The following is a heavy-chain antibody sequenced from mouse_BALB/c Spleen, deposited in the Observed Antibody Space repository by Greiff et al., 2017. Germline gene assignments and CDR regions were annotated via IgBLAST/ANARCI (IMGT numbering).Heavy chain of an antibody. CDR3: TREANAMDY. V-gene: IGHV5-6-4*01. J-gene: IGHJ4*01. CDR2: ISSGGSYT. CDR1: GFTFSSYT. Sequence: DVMLVESGGGLVKPGGSLKLSCAASGFTFSSYTMSWVRQTPEKRLEWVATISSGGSYTYYPDSVKGRFTISRDNAKNTLYLQMSSLKSEDTAMYYCTREANAMDYWGQGTSVTVSS.